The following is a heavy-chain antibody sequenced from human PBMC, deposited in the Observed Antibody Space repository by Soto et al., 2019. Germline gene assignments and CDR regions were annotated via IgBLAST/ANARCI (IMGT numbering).Heavy chain of an antibody. J-gene: IGHJ4*02. CDR3: ARGTGDSSGWYPFSFDY. Sequence: ASVKVSCKASGYTFTSYYIHWVRQAPGQGLEWMGIINPLSGSTAYAQKFQGRVTLTRDTSTNTVSMELSSLRSEDTAVYYCARGTGDSSGWYPFSFDYWGKGSVVTVSS. V-gene: IGHV1-46*01. D-gene: IGHD6-19*01. CDR2: INPLSGST. CDR1: GYTFTSYY.